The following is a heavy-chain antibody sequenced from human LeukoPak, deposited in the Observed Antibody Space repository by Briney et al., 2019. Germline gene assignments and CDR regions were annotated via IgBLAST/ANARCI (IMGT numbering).Heavy chain of an antibody. D-gene: IGHD5-18*01. V-gene: IGHV4-59*11. J-gene: IGHJ4*02. CDR2: IYFSGST. Sequence: PSETLSLTCTVSNDSISNHYWSWIRQPPGKGLEWIGYIYFSGSTNYNPSLKSRVTISVDTSKNQFSLKLSSVTAADTAVYYCARGRIQLWIDYWGQGTLVTVSS. CDR1: NDSISNHY. CDR3: ARGRIQLWIDY.